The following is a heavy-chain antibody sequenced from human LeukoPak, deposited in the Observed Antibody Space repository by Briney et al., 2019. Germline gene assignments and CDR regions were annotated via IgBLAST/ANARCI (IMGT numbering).Heavy chain of an antibody. CDR1: GFTVSSNY. J-gene: IGHJ3*02. CDR3: ARGSSGWTVNAAFDI. V-gene: IGHV3-53*01. CDR2: IYSGGSGGST. D-gene: IGHD6-19*01. Sequence: GGSLRLSCAASGFTVSSNYMSWVRQAPGKGLEWVSIIYSGGSGGSTYYADSVKGRFTISRDNSKNTLYLQMNSLRAEDTAVYYCARGSSGWTVNAAFDIWGQGTMVTVSS.